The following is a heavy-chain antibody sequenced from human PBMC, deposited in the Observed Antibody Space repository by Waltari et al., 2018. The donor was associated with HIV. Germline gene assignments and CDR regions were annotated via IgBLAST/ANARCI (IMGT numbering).Heavy chain of an antibody. CDR2: RGFHGNNK. D-gene: IGHD1-26*01. V-gene: IGHV3-33*01. CDR1: GFTCGSYG. Sequence: QVQLVESGGGGVQPGESLRLCCGASGFTCGSYGMHLVRQAQGKGLEWVAVRGFHGNNKYYANSVKGRFTISRDNSKNTLYLQLNSLRAEDTGVYYCVASWEPAGNDGLDIWGQGTTVTVSS. J-gene: IGHJ3*02. CDR3: VASWEPAGNDGLDI.